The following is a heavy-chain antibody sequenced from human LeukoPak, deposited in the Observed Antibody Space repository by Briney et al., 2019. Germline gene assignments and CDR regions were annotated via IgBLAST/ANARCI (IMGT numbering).Heavy chain of an antibody. D-gene: IGHD5-18*01. J-gene: IGHJ5*02. CDR3: AKYRGYNYGPVNWFDP. Sequence: PGGSLRLSCAASGFTFSSYAMSWVRQAPGKGLEWVASINDSGYYTYYADSVKGRFTISRDNSKNTLYLQVSRLRAEHTALYYCAKYRGYNYGPVNWFDPWGQGTLVTVSS. V-gene: IGHV3-23*01. CDR2: INDSGYYT. CDR1: GFTFSSYA.